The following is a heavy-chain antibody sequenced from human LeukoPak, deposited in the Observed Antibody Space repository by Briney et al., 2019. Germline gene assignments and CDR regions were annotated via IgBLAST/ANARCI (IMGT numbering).Heavy chain of an antibody. CDR3: ANLVAVAGTGAFDI. CDR1: GYTFTGYY. D-gene: IGHD6-19*01. V-gene: IGHV1-2*02. CDR2: INPNSGGT. J-gene: IGHJ4*02. Sequence: GASVKVSCKASGYTFTGYYMHWVRQAPGQGLEWMGWINPNSGGTNYAQKFQGRVTMTRDTSISTAYMELSRLRSGDTAVYYCANLVAVAGTGAFDIWGQGTLATVSS.